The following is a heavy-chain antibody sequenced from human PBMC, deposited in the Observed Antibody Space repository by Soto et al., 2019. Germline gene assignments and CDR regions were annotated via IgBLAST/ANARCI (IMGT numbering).Heavy chain of an antibody. J-gene: IGHJ6*02. CDR2: ITDKGSNYAT. Sequence: GGSLRLSCAASGFTFSASAVHWVRQASGRGLEWIGRITDKGSNYATAYAASVKGRFTVSRDDSKNTAYLQMNSLKIEDTAIYYCHSDFWSGFSPDWGQGTTVTVSS. CDR3: HSDFWSGFSPD. D-gene: IGHD3-3*01. CDR1: GFTFSASA. V-gene: IGHV3-73*01.